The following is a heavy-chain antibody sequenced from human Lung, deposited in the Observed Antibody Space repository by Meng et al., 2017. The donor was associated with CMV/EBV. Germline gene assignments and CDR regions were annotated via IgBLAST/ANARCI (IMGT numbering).Heavy chain of an antibody. D-gene: IGHD3-3*01. V-gene: IGHV1-8*02. Sequence: YNFITYEINWVRQATGQGLEWMGWMNPSSGNTGYAQWFQGRVSITRDTSISTFYMELSSLRSEDTAVYYCARGKRDFWSGFIPDWFDPWGQGTLVTVSS. CDR1: YNFITYE. CDR3: ARGKRDFWSGFIPDWFDP. CDR2: MNPSSGNT. J-gene: IGHJ5*02.